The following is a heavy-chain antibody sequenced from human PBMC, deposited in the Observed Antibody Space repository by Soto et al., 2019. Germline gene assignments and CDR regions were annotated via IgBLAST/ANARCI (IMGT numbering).Heavy chain of an antibody. CDR3: AKELLAVAGTGCQY. CDR1: GFTFSSYA. J-gene: IGHJ4*02. V-gene: IGHV3-23*01. Sequence: EVQLLESGGGLVQPGGSLRLSCAASGFTFSSYAMSWVRQAPGKGLEWVSVISGSGNSSHYADSVKGRFTSSRDNSKNTLSLQMNSLRAEDTAVYDCAKELLAVAGTGCQYWGQGTLVTVSS. CDR2: ISGSGNSS. D-gene: IGHD6-19*01.